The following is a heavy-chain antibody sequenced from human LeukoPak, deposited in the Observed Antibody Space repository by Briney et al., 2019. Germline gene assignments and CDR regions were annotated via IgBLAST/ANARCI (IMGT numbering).Heavy chain of an antibody. CDR2: IIPIFGTA. J-gene: IGHJ4*02. Sequence: GASVKVSCKASGGTFSSYATSWVRQAPGQGLEWMGGIIPIFGTANYAQKFQGRVTITADESTSTAYMELSSLRSEDTAVYCCASQTSGSYPNDYWGQGTLVTVSS. CDR3: ASQTSGSYPNDY. CDR1: GGTFSSYA. D-gene: IGHD1-26*01. V-gene: IGHV1-69*13.